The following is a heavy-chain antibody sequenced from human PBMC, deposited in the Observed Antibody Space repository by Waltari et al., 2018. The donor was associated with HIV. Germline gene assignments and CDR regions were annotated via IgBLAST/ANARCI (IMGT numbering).Heavy chain of an antibody. CDR3: ARHPRGYSYGRPNYYFDY. CDR1: GGSFSGYY. D-gene: IGHD5-18*01. Sequence: QVQLQQWGAGLLKPSETLSLTCAVYGGSFSGYYWSWIRQPPGRGLEWIGEINHRGGTNYNPSLKSRVTISVDTSRNQFSLKLSSVTAADTAVYYCARHPRGYSYGRPNYYFDYWGQGTLVTVSS. V-gene: IGHV4-34*01. CDR2: INHRGGT. J-gene: IGHJ4*02.